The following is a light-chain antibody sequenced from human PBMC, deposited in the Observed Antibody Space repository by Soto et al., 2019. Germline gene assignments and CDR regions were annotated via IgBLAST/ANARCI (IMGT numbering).Light chain of an antibody. V-gene: IGKV2-28*01. Sequence: DIVMTQPPLSLPVTPGEPASISCTSSQNPLHSYGYNYLDWYLQKPGQSPQLLLYLDSNWPSGVPDRFSVSVSVTAFTVAVTGVEAEDVVVSYCLQALQTPGTFGPGTKVDI. J-gene: IGKJ3*01. CDR2: LDS. CDR3: LQALQTPGT. CDR1: QNPLHSYGYNY.